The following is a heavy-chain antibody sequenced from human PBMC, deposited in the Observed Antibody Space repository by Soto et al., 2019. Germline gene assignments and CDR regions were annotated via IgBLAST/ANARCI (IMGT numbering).Heavy chain of an antibody. CDR1: GFTFSSYS. D-gene: IGHD3-3*01. V-gene: IGHV3-21*01. CDR3: ARDRIEYYDFWSGYYSGYYYGMDV. Sequence: EVQLVESGGGLVKPGGSLRLSCAASGFTFSSYSMNWVRQAPGKGLEWVSSISSSSSYIYYADSVKGRFTISRDNAKNSLYLQTNSLRAEDTAVYYSARDRIEYYDFWSGYYSGYYYGMDVWGQGTTVTVSS. CDR2: ISSSSSYI. J-gene: IGHJ6*02.